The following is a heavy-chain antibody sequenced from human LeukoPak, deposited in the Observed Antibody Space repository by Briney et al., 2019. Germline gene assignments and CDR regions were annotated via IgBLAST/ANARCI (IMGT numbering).Heavy chain of an antibody. CDR3: ARVGSGFAFDI. V-gene: IGHV3-48*03. D-gene: IGHD3-22*01. CDR2: ISSSGRTI. CDR1: GFTFSSYE. Sequence: GGSLRLSCAASGFTFSSYEMNWVRQAPGKGLEWVSYISSSGRTIYYADSVKGRFTISRDNAKNSLYLQMNSLRAEDTAVYYCARVGSGFAFDIWGQGTMVTVSS. J-gene: IGHJ3*02.